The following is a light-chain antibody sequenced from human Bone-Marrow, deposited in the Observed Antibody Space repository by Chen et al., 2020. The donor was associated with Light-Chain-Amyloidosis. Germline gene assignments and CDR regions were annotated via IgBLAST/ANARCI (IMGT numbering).Light chain of an antibody. Sequence: SYVLTQPSSVSVAPGQTATIACGGNNIGSTIVHWYQQTPGQAPLLVVYDDSDRPSGIPERLSGSHSGNTATLTISRVEAGDEADYYCQVWDRSSDRPVFGGGTKLTVL. CDR2: DDS. CDR1: NIGSTI. V-gene: IGLV3-21*02. CDR3: QVWDRSSDRPV. J-gene: IGLJ3*02.